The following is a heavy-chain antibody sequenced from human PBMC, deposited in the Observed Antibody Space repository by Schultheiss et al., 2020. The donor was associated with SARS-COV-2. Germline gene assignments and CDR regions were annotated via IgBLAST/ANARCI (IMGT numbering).Heavy chain of an antibody. V-gene: IGHV4-59*12. CDR3: AREVWRGIVVVPAGGMDV. Sequence: SETLSLTCTVSGGSISSYYWSWIRQPPGKGLEWIGYIYYSGSTYYNPSLKSRVTISVDTSKNQFSLKLSSVTAADTAVYYCAREVWRGIVVVPAGGMDVWGQGTTVTVSS. D-gene: IGHD2-2*01. CDR2: IYYSGST. J-gene: IGHJ6*02. CDR1: GGSISSYY.